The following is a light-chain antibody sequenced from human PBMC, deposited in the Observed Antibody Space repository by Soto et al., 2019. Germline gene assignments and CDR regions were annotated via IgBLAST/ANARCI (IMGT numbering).Light chain of an antibody. J-gene: IGLJ1*01. CDR1: SRDVGGYNY. CDR3: SAVTLSTDV. V-gene: IGLV2-14*01. CDR2: DVT. Sequence: QSALTQPASVSGSPGQSITISCTGTSRDVGGYNYVSWYQHYPAKAPKLIIYDVTSRPSGVSDRFSGSKSGNTASLTISGLQPEDEAHYYCSAVTLSTDVFGSGTKLTVL.